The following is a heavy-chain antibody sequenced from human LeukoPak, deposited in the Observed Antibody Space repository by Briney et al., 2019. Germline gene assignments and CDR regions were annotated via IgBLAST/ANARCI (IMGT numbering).Heavy chain of an antibody. CDR1: GFTFSNYG. D-gene: IGHD2/OR15-2a*01. CDR3: ARDQAFYFSYVDY. J-gene: IGHJ4*02. V-gene: IGHV3-33*01. Sequence: GKSLRLSCAASGFTFSNYGMHWVRQAPGKGLEWVAVIFYDGSNKHYAESVKGRFTISRDNSTNTVHLQMDGLRAEDTAVYYCARDQAFYFSYVDYWGQGSLVTVYS. CDR2: IFYDGSNK.